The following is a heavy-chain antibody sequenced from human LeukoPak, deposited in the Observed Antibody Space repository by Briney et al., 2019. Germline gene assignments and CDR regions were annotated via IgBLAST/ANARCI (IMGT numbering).Heavy chain of an antibody. Sequence: SETLSLTCTVSGGSISSDSYYWGWIRQPPGKGLEWNGSIYYSGKTFSNPSLKRRVTISIATSKTQFSLNVSSVTAADTAVYYCARVGRNGGWHFDYWGQETLVTVSS. V-gene: IGHV4-39*07. CDR2: IYYSGKT. J-gene: IGHJ4*02. CDR3: ARVGRNGGWHFDY. D-gene: IGHD6-19*01. CDR1: GGSISSDSYY.